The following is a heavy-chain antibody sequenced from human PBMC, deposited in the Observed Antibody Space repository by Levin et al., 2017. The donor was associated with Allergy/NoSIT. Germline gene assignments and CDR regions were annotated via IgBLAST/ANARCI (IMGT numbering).Heavy chain of an antibody. CDR2: ISGSGGST. V-gene: IGHV3-23*01. CDR1: GFTFSSYA. J-gene: IGHJ4*02. Sequence: GGSLRLSCAASGFTFSSYAMSWVRQAPGKGLEWVSAISGSGGSTYYADSVKGRFTISRDKSKNTLYLQMNSLRAEDTAVYYCAGKYYYDSSGYYAGAGYWGQGTLVTVSS. D-gene: IGHD3-22*01. CDR3: AGKYYYDSSGYYAGAGY.